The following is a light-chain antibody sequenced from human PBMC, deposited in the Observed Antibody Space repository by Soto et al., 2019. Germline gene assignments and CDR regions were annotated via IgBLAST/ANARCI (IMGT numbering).Light chain of an antibody. CDR1: QDISNY. CDR2: DAS. CDR3: QQYDNLPLT. J-gene: IGKJ4*01. Sequence: DIQMTQSPSSLSASVGDRVTITCQASQDISNYLNWYQQKPGKAPKLQIYDASNLETGVPSRFSGSGSGTDFTFTISSLQHEDIATYYCQQYDNLPLTFGGGTKVEI. V-gene: IGKV1-33*01.